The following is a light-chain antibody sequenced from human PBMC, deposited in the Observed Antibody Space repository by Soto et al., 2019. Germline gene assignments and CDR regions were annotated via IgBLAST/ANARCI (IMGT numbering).Light chain of an antibody. CDR2: KAS. J-gene: IGKJ1*01. V-gene: IGKV1-5*03. CDR1: QTISSW. CDR3: QQYNTYSPT. Sequence: DIQMTHSPSTLSASVGDIVTITCRASQTISSWLAWYQQKPGKAPKLLIYKASSLESGVPSRFSVSGSGTEFTLTISSLQPDDFATYYCQQYNTYSPTFGQGTKV.